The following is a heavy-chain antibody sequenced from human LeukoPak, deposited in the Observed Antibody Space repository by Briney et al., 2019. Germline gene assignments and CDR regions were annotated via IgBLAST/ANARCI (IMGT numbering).Heavy chain of an antibody. CDR1: GGSISSYY. CDR3: ARADTNPLVWSGYTNWFDP. V-gene: IGHV4-59*01. Sequence: PSETLSLTCTVSGGSISSYYWSWIRQPPGKGLEWIGYIYYSGSTNYNPSLKSRVTISVDTSKNQFSLKLSSVTAADTAVYYCARADTNPLVWSGYTNWFDPWGQGTLVTVSS. D-gene: IGHD3-3*01. J-gene: IGHJ5*02. CDR2: IYYSGST.